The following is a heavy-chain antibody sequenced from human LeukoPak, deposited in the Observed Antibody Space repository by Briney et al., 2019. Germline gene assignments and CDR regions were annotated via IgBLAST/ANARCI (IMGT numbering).Heavy chain of an antibody. D-gene: IGHD6-19*01. Sequence: GASVKVSCKASGYTFTGYYIHWVRQAPGQGLEWMGWINPNGGGTNYAQNFQGRVTMTGDTSISTAYMELSRLRSDDTAIYYCARENNSGWYRKAAFDYWGQGTLVTVTS. CDR2: INPNGGGT. CDR3: ARENNSGWYRKAAFDY. V-gene: IGHV1-2*02. CDR1: GYTFTGYY. J-gene: IGHJ4*02.